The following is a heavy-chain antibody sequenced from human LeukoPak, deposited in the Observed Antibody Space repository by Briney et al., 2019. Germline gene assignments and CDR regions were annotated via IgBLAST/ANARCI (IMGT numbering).Heavy chain of an antibody. V-gene: IGHV1-2*02. CDR1: GYPFTGYY. CDR2: INPNSGDT. CDR3: SRSDYYYYYMDV. J-gene: IGHJ6*03. Sequence: ASVTVSFTTSGYPFTGYYMHWVRQAPGQGLEWMGWINPNSGDTNYAQKFQGRVTMTRDTSIRTAYMELSRLRSDDTAVYYCSRSDYYYYYMDVWGKGTTVTVSS.